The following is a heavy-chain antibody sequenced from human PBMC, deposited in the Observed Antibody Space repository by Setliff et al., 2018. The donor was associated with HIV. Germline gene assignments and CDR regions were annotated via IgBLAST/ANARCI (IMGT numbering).Heavy chain of an antibody. Sequence: KPGGSLGLSCAASGFTFSSYSMNWVRQAPGKGLEWVSSISSSSSYIYYADSVKGRFTISRDNAKNSLYLQMNSLRAEDTAVYYCARDDREWLVQGWFDPWGQGTLVTVSS. J-gene: IGHJ5*02. V-gene: IGHV3-21*01. D-gene: IGHD6-19*01. CDR1: GFTFSSYS. CDR2: ISSSSSYI. CDR3: ARDDREWLVQGWFDP.